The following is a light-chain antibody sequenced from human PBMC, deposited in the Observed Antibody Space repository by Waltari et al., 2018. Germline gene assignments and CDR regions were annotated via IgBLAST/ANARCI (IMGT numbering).Light chain of an antibody. Sequence: QSALTQPASVSGSPGQSISISCTGSSSDVGNFLLLSWYQQHPGKAPKVIIYEGNKRPSGLSDRFSGSKSGNTASLTISGLQSDDEADYYCCSYVGGTSWVFGGGTKLTVL. CDR1: SSDVGNFLL. CDR2: EGN. J-gene: IGLJ3*02. CDR3: CSYVGGTSWV. V-gene: IGLV2-23*01.